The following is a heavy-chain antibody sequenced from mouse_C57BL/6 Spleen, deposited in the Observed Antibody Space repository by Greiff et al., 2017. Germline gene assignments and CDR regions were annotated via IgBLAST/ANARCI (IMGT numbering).Heavy chain of an antibody. D-gene: IGHD2-2*01. CDR2: IYPRDGST. V-gene: IGHV1-78*01. CDR1: GYTFTDHT. CDR3: AREGYDGYFDV. Sequence: VQRVESDAELVKPGASVKISCKVSGYTFTDHTIHWMKQRPEQGLEWIGYIYPRDGSTKYNEKFKGKVTLTADKSSSTSYMQLNSLTSEDSAVYFCAREGYDGYFDVWGTGTTVTVSS. J-gene: IGHJ1*03.